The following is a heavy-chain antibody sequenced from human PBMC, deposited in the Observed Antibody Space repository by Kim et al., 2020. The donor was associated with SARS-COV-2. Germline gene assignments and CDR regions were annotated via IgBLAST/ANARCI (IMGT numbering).Heavy chain of an antibody. Sequence: SETLSLTCTVSGGSISSSSYYWGWIRQPPGQGLEWIGSIYYSGRTYYNPSRKSRVTITVDTSKNQFSLKLSSVTAADTAVYYCASTPFTRGAFDYWGQGTLVTVSS. CDR2: IYYSGRT. CDR1: GGSISSSSYY. D-gene: IGHD2-15*01. CDR3: ASTPFTRGAFDY. J-gene: IGHJ4*02. V-gene: IGHV4-39*07.